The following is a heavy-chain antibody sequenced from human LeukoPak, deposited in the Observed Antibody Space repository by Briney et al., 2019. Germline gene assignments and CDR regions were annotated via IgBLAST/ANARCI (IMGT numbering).Heavy chain of an antibody. J-gene: IGHJ6*02. Sequence: SETLSLTCAVSGGSISSGGYSWSWIRQPPGKGLEWIGEINHSGSTNYNPSLKSRVTISVDTSKNQFSLKLSSVTAADTAVYCCARGLRRNDFWSGYYRSYYYYGMDVWGQGTTVTVSS. CDR3: ARGLRRNDFWSGYYRSYYYYGMDV. CDR2: INHSGST. V-gene: IGHV4-30-2*01. D-gene: IGHD3-3*01. CDR1: GGSISSGGYS.